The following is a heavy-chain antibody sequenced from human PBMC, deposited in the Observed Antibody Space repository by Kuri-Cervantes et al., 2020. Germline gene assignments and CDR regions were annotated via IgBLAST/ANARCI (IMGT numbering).Heavy chain of an antibody. D-gene: IGHD3-3*01. Sequence: GESLKISCAASGFTFSSYGMHWVRQAPGKGLEWVAVIWYDGNNKYYADSVKGRFTISRDNSKNTLYLQMNSLRAEDTAVYYCAREQALRFLEWLLPTDYLHTTYYGMDVWGQGTTVTVSS. CDR1: GFTFSSYG. V-gene: IGHV3-33*08. CDR3: AREQALRFLEWLLPTDYLHTTYYGMDV. CDR2: IWYDGNNK. J-gene: IGHJ6*02.